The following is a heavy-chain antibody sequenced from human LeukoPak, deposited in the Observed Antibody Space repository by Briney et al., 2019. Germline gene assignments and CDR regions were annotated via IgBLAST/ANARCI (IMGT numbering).Heavy chain of an antibody. Sequence: GGSLRLSCEASGFTFSSYWMTWVRQAPGKGLEWVANIKQDGSEKYYVDSVKGRFTISRDNAKNSLYLPMNSLRVEDTAVYYCARAPPPRYMVRGVIDYWGQGTLVTVSS. CDR3: ARAPPPRYMVRGVIDY. CDR2: IKQDGSEK. CDR1: GFTFSSYW. J-gene: IGHJ4*02. V-gene: IGHV3-7*03. D-gene: IGHD3-10*01.